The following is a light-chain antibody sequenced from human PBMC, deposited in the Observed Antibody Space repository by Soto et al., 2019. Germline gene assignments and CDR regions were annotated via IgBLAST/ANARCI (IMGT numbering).Light chain of an antibody. Sequence: QSALTQPASVSGSPGQSITISCSGTNSYVGGYNYVSWYQQYPGKAPKLMIYEVSNRPSGVSNRFSGSKSGNTASLTISGLQAEDEADYYCSSYTSSILVFGGGTKLTVL. V-gene: IGLV2-14*01. CDR3: SSYTSSILV. CDR1: NSYVGGYNY. J-gene: IGLJ3*02. CDR2: EVS.